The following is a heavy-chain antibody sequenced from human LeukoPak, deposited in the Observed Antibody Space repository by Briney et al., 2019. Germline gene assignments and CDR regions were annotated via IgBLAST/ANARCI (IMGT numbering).Heavy chain of an antibody. Sequence: GGSLRLSCAVSGFTFTYYGMNWVRQAPGKGLEWVSYISSNSRTVEYADSVKGRFTISRDNAKNSVYLQMNSLRAEDTAVYYCARTYGSGSLDYGGQGTLVTVSS. J-gene: IGHJ4*02. CDR3: ARTYGSGSLDY. V-gene: IGHV3-48*01. D-gene: IGHD2-15*01. CDR2: ISSNSRTV. CDR1: GFTFTYYG.